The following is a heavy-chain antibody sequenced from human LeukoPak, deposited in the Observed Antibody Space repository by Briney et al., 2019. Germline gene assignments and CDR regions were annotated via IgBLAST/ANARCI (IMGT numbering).Heavy chain of an antibody. D-gene: IGHD5-24*01. Sequence: GGSLRPSCATSGFTFSSYWMHWVRQAPGKGLVWVSRVRGDGSSTSYADSVKGRFTIPRDNAKNTLYLQMNSLRAEDTAVYYCASELEMATIAWAFDIWGQGTMVTVSS. V-gene: IGHV3-74*01. CDR1: GFTFSSYW. CDR2: VRGDGSST. J-gene: IGHJ3*02. CDR3: ASELEMATIAWAFDI.